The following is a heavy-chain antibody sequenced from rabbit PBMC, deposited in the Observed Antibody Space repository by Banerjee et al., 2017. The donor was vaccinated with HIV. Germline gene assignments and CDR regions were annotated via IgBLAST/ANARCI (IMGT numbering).Heavy chain of an antibody. V-gene: IGHV1S45*01. J-gene: IGHJ4*01. CDR3: ARDLLGSGDL. D-gene: IGHD1-1*01. Sequence: QEQLEESGGGLVKPEGSLALTCKASGFDLNSNSMCWVRQALGKGLELIACIVTGSYSTYYASWAKGRFTISLTSSTTVTLQMTSLTAADTATYFCARDLLGSGDLWGPGTLVTVS. CDR2: IVTGSYST. CDR1: GFDLNSNS.